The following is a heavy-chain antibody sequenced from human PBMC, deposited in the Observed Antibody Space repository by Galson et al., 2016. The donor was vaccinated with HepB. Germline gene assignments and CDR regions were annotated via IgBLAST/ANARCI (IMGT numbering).Heavy chain of an antibody. CDR1: GFTFNNAW. J-gene: IGHJ3*01. Sequence: CAASGFTFNNAWMNWVRQTPGKGLEWVARIKAVADGGTTDYAVSVKGRFIISRDDAKNILYLQMNSLKTEDTAVYYCTPSTYWGQGTTVTVSS. CDR3: TPSTY. CDR2: IKAVADGGTT. V-gene: IGHV3-15*07.